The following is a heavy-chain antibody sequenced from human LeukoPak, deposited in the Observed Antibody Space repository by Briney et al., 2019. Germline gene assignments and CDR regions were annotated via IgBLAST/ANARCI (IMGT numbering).Heavy chain of an antibody. V-gene: IGHV3-7*01. Sequence: SGGSLRLSCAASGFSFSTFWMSWVRQAPGKGREWVASIKKDGSEKWYVDSVEGRFTITRDNAKNSLYLQMNSLRAEDTGVFYCARGASWYDYWGQGTLVTVSS. D-gene: IGHD6-13*01. CDR1: GFSFSTFW. CDR2: IKKDGSEK. J-gene: IGHJ4*02. CDR3: ARGASWYDY.